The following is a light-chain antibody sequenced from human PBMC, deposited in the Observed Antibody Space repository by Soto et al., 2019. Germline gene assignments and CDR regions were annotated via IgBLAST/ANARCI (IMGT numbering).Light chain of an antibody. J-gene: IGKJ5*01. CDR2: SAS. V-gene: IGKV1-27*01. Sequence: IQMTQSPSSLSASVGDRVTITCRASQDINKYLAWYQQIPGTVPKLLIYSASTLKSGFPSRFSGSRSGTDFTLTISSLQPEDVATYYCQKYSGVPVTFGQGTRLEIK. CDR3: QKYSGVPVT. CDR1: QDINKY.